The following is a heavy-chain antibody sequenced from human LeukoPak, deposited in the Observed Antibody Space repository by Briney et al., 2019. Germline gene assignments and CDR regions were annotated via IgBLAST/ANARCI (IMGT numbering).Heavy chain of an antibody. D-gene: IGHD5-18*01. Sequence: KPSETLSLTCTVSGGSISSSSYYWGWIRQPPGKGLEWIGGIYCSGSTYYNPSLKSRVTISVDTSKNQFSLKLSSVTAADTAVYYCARTHVDTAMVTLQLYNFDYWGQGTLVTVSS. CDR1: GGSISSSSYY. J-gene: IGHJ4*02. CDR2: IYCSGST. CDR3: ARTHVDTAMVTLQLYNFDY. V-gene: IGHV4-39*01.